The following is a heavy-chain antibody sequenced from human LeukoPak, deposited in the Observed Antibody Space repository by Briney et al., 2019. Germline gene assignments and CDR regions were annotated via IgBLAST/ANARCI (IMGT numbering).Heavy chain of an antibody. CDR1: GGSISSSDW. Sequence: ASETLSLTCAVSGGSISSSDWWIWVRQPPGKGLEWIGEIYHSGSTNYSPSLKSRVTISVDESKNQFSLKLSSVTAADTAVYFCARRGYFDSTGYLNYWGQGTLVTVSS. D-gene: IGHD3-22*01. CDR2: IYHSGST. J-gene: IGHJ4*02. CDR3: ARRGYFDSTGYLNY. V-gene: IGHV4-4*02.